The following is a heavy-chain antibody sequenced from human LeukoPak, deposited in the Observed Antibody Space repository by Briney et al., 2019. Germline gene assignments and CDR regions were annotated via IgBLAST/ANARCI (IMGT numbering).Heavy chain of an antibody. D-gene: IGHD4-17*01. CDR3: ARDIEIMTTVTTGTARDYFDY. CDR2: VYYSGST. J-gene: IGHJ4*02. Sequence: PSETLSLTCTVSGGSVSSSSYYWGWIRQPPGKGLEWIGSVYYSGSTYYNPSLKSRVTISVDTSKNQFSLKLSSVTAADTAVYYCARDIEIMTTVTTGTARDYFDYWGQGTLVTVSS. V-gene: IGHV4-39*07. CDR1: GGSVSSSSYY.